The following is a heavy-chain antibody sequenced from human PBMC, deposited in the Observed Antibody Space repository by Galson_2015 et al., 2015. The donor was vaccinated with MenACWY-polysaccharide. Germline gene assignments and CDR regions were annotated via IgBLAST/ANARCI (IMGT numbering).Heavy chain of an antibody. CDR2: IGATGGDT. CDR3: ARDRITGDSRWEFDY. V-gene: IGHV3-23*01. Sequence: SLRLSCAASGFTFNRFSMSWVRQAPMRGLEWVSGIGATGGDTHYADPVKGRFSISRDNSKNTLFLQMNCLRAEDTAIYYCARDRITGDSRWEFDYWGQGILVTVSA. D-gene: IGHD7-27*01. J-gene: IGHJ4*02. CDR1: GFTFNRFS.